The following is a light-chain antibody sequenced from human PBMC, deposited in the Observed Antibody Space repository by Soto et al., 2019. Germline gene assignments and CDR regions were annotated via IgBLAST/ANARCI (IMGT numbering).Light chain of an antibody. Sequence: DIQVTQSPPTLSASVGDRATITCRARQTISTWMAWYQQKPGKAPKLLVYDASTLQSGVASRFSGSGSGTGFTLIISGLQPDDSATYYCQQYTNTNNPWMFGQGTKVDI. V-gene: IGKV1-5*01. CDR1: QTISTW. CDR2: DAS. J-gene: IGKJ1*01. CDR3: QQYTNTNNPWM.